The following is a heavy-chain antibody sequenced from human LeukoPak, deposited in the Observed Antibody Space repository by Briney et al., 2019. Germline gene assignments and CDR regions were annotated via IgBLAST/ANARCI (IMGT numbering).Heavy chain of an antibody. V-gene: IGHV3-23*01. J-gene: IGHJ4*02. Sequence: GGSLRLSCAASGFTFSSYATSWVRQAPGKGLEWVSAISGSGGSTYYADSVKGRFTISRDNSKNTLYLQMNSLRAEDTAVYYCAKMGIVVVVAANDYWGQGTLVTVSS. CDR1: GFTFSSYA. D-gene: IGHD2-15*01. CDR2: ISGSGGST. CDR3: AKMGIVVVVAANDY.